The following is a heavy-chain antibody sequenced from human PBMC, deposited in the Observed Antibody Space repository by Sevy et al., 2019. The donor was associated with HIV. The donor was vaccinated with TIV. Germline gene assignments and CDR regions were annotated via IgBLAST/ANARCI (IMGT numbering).Heavy chain of an antibody. V-gene: IGHV4-34*01. CDR1: GRSFSDYSDCS. Sequence: SETLSLTCAVYGRSFSDYSDCSWSWIRQRPEKGLEWIGEVNHVGSTNNSPSLKSRVSISLDMSKSQISLKLTSVTAADTAVYYCARSTGGGNFDYWGQGTLVTVSS. CDR3: ARSTGGGNFDY. CDR2: VNHVGST. J-gene: IGHJ4*02. D-gene: IGHD2-15*01.